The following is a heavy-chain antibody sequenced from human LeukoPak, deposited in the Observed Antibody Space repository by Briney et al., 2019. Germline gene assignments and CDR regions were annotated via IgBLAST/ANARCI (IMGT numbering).Heavy chain of an antibody. CDR2: ISAYNGNT. Sequence: ASVKVSCKASGYTFTSYGISWVRQAPGQGLEWMGWISAYNGNTNYAQKLQGRVTMTTDTSTSTAYMELRSLRSDDTAVYYCARDRRGYCSSTSCYTNWFDPWGQGTLVTVSS. V-gene: IGHV1-18*01. CDR3: ARDRRGYCSSTSCYTNWFDP. CDR1: GYTFTSYG. D-gene: IGHD2-2*02. J-gene: IGHJ5*02.